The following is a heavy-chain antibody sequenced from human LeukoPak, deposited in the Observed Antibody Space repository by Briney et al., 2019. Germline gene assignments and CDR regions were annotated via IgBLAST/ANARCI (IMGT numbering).Heavy chain of an antibody. CDR1: GGTFSSYA. CDR3: VSFYNWNYARFDP. CDR2: IIPILGIA. J-gene: IGHJ5*02. Sequence: SVKVSYKASGGTFSSYAISWVRQAPGQGLEWMGRIIPILGIANYAQKFQGRVTITADKSTSTAYMELSSLRSEDTAVYYCVSFYNWNYARFDPWGQGTLVTVSS. D-gene: IGHD1-7*01. V-gene: IGHV1-69*04.